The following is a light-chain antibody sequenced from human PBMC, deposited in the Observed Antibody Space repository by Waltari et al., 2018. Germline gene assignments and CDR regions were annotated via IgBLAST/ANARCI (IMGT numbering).Light chain of an antibody. V-gene: IGLV3-25*03. Sequence: SHELTQPPSVSVSPGQTARITCSGDALSRQYAYCYQQKPGQAPVAVICKDCQVPSGIPERLSGSTSGTTVTLTISGVQEEDEADYYCQTTDSSGDWAFGGGTKLTVL. CDR2: KDC. CDR1: ALSRQY. J-gene: IGLJ3*02. CDR3: QTTDSSGDWA.